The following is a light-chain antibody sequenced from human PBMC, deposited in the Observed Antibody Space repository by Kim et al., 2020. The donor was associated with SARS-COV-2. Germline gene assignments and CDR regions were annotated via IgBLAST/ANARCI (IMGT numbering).Light chain of an antibody. CDR2: GAS. CDR1: QTVTSNS. Sequence: SPGERAPPSRRASQTVTSNSLAWYQQKPGPAPRLLIYGASSRATGISDRFSGSGSGTDFTLTISRLEPEDFAVYYCKQYGSSPATFGQGTKVDIK. J-gene: IGKJ1*01. CDR3: KQYGSSPAT. V-gene: IGKV3-20*01.